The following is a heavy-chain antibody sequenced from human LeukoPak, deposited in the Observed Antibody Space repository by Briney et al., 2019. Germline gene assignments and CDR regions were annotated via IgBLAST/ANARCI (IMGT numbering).Heavy chain of an antibody. Sequence: SETLSLTCAVYGESITAYYWTWIRQPPGKRLEWIGEVRHSGSTNYNPSLKSRVTMSVDMSKNQFSLQLKFVTAADTAVYCAGATATGTGRAFHYWAQGSLVPVPS. CDR3: GATATGTGRAFHY. CDR2: VRHSGST. J-gene: IGHJ4*02. V-gene: IGHV4-34*01. CDR1: GESITAYY. D-gene: IGHD3-10*01.